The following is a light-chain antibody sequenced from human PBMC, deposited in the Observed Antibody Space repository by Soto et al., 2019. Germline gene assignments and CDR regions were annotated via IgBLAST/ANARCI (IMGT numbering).Light chain of an antibody. CDR1: QSVSSTY. Sequence: EILLTQSPGTLSLSPGERATLSCRASQSVSSTYLAWYQQKPGQAPRLLIYGTSTRATGIPTRFSGSGSGTDFTLSITRLEPEDFAVYYCQQYETPLGLTFGHGTKVEIK. CDR3: QQYETPLGLT. J-gene: IGKJ1*01. V-gene: IGKV3-20*01. CDR2: GTS.